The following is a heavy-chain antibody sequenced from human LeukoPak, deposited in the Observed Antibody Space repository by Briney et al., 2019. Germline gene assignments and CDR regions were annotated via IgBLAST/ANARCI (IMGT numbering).Heavy chain of an antibody. Sequence: GGSLRLSCAASGFTFSSYAMSWVRQAPGKGLEWVSTISGGGGDTNYADSVKGRFAISRDSSKNSLYLKMNSLRAEDTAVYYCAREAERGDSSSYYGYYFDYWGQGALVTVSS. J-gene: IGHJ4*02. CDR1: GFTFSSYA. CDR2: ISGGGGDT. D-gene: IGHD3-22*01. V-gene: IGHV3-23*01. CDR3: AREAERGDSSSYYGYYFDY.